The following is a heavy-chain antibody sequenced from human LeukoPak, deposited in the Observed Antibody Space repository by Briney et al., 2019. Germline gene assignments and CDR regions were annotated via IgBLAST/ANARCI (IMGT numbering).Heavy chain of an antibody. J-gene: IGHJ4*02. CDR1: GYIFTSYG. CDR2: ISAYNAYT. CDR3: ARDVLHRIHYDRSAYYPGSSY. Sequence: ASVKVFCKASGYIFTSYGITWVRQAPGQGLEWMGWISAYNAYTYYAQKLQGRVTMTTDTSTSTAYMELRSLRSDDTAVYYCARDVLHRIHYDRSAYYPGSSYWGQGTLVTVSS. D-gene: IGHD3-22*01. V-gene: IGHV1-18*01.